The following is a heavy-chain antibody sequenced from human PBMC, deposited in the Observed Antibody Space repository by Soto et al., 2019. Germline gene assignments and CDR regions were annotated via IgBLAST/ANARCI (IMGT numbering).Heavy chain of an antibody. CDR3: ARATPVFYYSSSWSLDY. V-gene: IGHV4-59*01. J-gene: IGHJ4*02. D-gene: IGHD6-13*01. CDR1: GGSISSYY. CDR2: ISYSGST. Sequence: QVQLPESGPGLVKPSETLSLTCTVSGGSISSYYWSWIRQPPGRGLEWIGYISYSGSTNYNPSLKSRVTISVDTSKNQCSLKLSSVTAADPAVYYCARATPVFYYSSSWSLDYWGQGTLVTVSS.